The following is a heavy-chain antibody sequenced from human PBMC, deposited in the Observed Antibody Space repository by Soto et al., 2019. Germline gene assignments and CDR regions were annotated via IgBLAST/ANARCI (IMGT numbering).Heavy chain of an antibody. D-gene: IGHD5-12*01. CDR2: ISSSSSYI. Sequence: GESLKISCAASGFTFSSYSMNWVRQAPGKGLEWVSSISSSSSYIYYADSVKGRFTISRDNAKNSLYLQMNSLRAEDTAVYYCARGDGYHSFDIWGQGTMVTVSS. CDR1: GFTFSSYS. V-gene: IGHV3-21*01. CDR3: ARGDGYHSFDI. J-gene: IGHJ3*02.